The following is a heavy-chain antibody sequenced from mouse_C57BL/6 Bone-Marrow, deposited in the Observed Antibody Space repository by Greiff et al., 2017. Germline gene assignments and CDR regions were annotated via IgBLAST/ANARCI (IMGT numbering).Heavy chain of an antibody. D-gene: IGHD2-1*01. CDR2: IDPSDSET. CDR3: ARGIYYGQPFAY. CDR1: GYTFTSYW. J-gene: IGHJ3*01. Sequence: QVQLQQPGAELVRPGSSVKLSCKASGYTFTSYWMHWVKQRPIQGLEWIGNIDPSDSETHYNQKFKDKATLTVDKSSSTAYMQLSSLTSEDSAVYYCARGIYYGQPFAYWGQGTLVTVSA. V-gene: IGHV1-52*01.